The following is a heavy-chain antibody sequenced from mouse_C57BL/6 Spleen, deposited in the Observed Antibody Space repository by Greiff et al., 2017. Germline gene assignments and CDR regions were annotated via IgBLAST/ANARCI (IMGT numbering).Heavy chain of an antibody. V-gene: IGHV1-18*01. CDR2: INPNNGGT. CDR3: AKRGGNGFAY. J-gene: IGHJ3*01. CDR1: GYTFTDYN. Sequence: EVKLQESGPELVKPGASVKLPCKASGYTFTDYNMDWVKQSHGKSLEWIGDINPNNGGTIYNQKFKGKATLTVDKSSSTAYMELRSLTSEDTAVYYCAKRGGNGFAYWGQGTLVTVSA. D-gene: IGHD2-1*01.